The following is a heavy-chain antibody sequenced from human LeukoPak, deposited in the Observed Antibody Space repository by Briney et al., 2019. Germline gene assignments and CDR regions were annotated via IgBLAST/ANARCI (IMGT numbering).Heavy chain of an antibody. CDR2: LWYGSDK. Sequence: GGSLRLSCAASGFSFDGYGMHWVRQAPGKGLEWVAGLWYGSDKYYADSVKGRFTISRDTSKKTLYLQMNSLRAEDTAVYYCARDTPYYDFWSGLIDYWGQGTLVTVSS. J-gene: IGHJ4*02. D-gene: IGHD3-3*01. CDR3: ARDTPYYDFWSGLIDY. CDR1: GFSFDGYG. V-gene: IGHV3-33*08.